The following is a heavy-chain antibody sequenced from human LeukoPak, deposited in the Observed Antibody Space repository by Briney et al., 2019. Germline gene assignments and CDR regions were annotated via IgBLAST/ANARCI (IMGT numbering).Heavy chain of an antibody. Sequence: GGSLRLSCSASGFTFSAYFMHWVRQAPGKGLEYVSSISSNEYDTYYADSVKGRFTISRDNARNSLYLQMNSLRAEDTAVYFCARGGLSIMGYWGQGTLVTVSS. CDR1: GFTFSAYF. J-gene: IGHJ4*02. CDR3: ARGGLSIMGY. D-gene: IGHD2/OR15-2a*01. CDR2: ISSNEYDT. V-gene: IGHV3-64*04.